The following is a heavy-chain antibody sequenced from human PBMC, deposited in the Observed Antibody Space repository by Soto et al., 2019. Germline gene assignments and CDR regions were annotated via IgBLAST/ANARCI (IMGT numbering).Heavy chain of an antibody. CDR1: GFTFSSYA. D-gene: IGHD2-2*02. CDR2: ISGSGGST. J-gene: IGHJ6*02. V-gene: IGHV3-23*01. CDR3: EKKGYCSSTSCYTHYYGMDV. Sequence: GGSLRLSCAASGFTFSSYAMSWVRQAPGKGLEWVSAISGSGGSTYYADSVKGRFTISRDNSKNTLYLQMNSLRAEDTAVYYCEKKGYCSSTSCYTHYYGMDVWGQGTTVTVSS.